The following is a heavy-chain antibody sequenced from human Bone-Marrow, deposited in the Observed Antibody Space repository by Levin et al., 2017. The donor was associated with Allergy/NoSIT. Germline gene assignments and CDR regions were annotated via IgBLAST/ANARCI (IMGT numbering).Heavy chain of an antibody. CDR2: ISSSGSTI. Sequence: GGSLRLSCAASGFTFSSYEMNWVRQAPGKGLEWVSYISSSGSTIYYADSVKGRFTISRDNAKNSLYLQMNSLRAEDTAVYYCARDGPSPYCGGDCPHDAFDIWGQGTMVTVSS. V-gene: IGHV3-48*03. CDR3: ARDGPSPYCGGDCPHDAFDI. J-gene: IGHJ3*02. D-gene: IGHD2-21*02. CDR1: GFTFSSYE.